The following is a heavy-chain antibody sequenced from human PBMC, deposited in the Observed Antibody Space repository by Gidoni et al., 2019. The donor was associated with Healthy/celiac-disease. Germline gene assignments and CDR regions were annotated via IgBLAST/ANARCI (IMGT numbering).Heavy chain of an antibody. CDR3: AKDHVISSGWYNFDY. Sequence: ELQLVESGGGLVQPGGSLRLSCAASGFTFSSYAIGWVRRAPGKGLEWVSAISGSGGSTYYADSVKGRFTISRDNSKNTLYLQMNSLRAEDTAVYYCAKDHVISSGWYNFDYWGQGTLVTVSS. D-gene: IGHD6-19*01. CDR2: ISGSGGST. V-gene: IGHV3-23*04. J-gene: IGHJ4*02. CDR1: GFTFSSYA.